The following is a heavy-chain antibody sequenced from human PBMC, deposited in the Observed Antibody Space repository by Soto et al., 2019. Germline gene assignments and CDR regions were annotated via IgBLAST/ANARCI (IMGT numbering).Heavy chain of an antibody. V-gene: IGHV1-69*06. CDR2: IIPIFGTA. CDR1: GGTFSSYA. D-gene: IGHD6-13*01. Sequence: SVKVSCKASGGTFSSYAISWVRQAPGQGLEWMGGIIPIFGTANYAQKFQGRVTITADKSTSTAYMELSSLRSEDTAMYYCARDRVSSSSCCDYGMDVWGQGTTVTVS. J-gene: IGHJ6*02. CDR3: ARDRVSSSSCCDYGMDV.